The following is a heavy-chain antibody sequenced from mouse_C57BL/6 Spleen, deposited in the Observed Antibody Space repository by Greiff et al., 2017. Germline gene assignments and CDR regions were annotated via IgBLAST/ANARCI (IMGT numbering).Heavy chain of an antibody. CDR1: GYTFTSYW. J-gene: IGHJ4*01. Sequence: VQLQQPGAELVKPGASVKLSCKASGYTFTSYWMHWVKQRPGQGLEWIGMIHPNSGSTNYNEKFKSKATLTVEKSSSTAYMQLSSLTSGDSAVYYCARTAQTTSDAMDYWGQGTSVTVSS. V-gene: IGHV1-64*01. CDR2: IHPNSGST. D-gene: IGHD3-2*02. CDR3: ARTAQTTSDAMDY.